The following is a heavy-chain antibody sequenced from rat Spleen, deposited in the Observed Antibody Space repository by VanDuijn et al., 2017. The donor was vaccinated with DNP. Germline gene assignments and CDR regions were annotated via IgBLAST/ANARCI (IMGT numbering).Heavy chain of an antibody. CDR1: GLNFCDYW. Sequence: EVKLVESGGVLVQPGRSLKLSCAASGLNFCDYWMGWVRQAPGKGLEWMGEIKQDSSIKNYNPSLRDRFTISRDNDRNSLYLQMNNLGSEDTAIYYCVTRGTGSDNWFAYWGQGTLVTVSS. D-gene: IGHD5-1*01. CDR2: IKQDSSIK. J-gene: IGHJ3*01. CDR3: VTRGTGSDNWFAY. V-gene: IGHV4-2*01.